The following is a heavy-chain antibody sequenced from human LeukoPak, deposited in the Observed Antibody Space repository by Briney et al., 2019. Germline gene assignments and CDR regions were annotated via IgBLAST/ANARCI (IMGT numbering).Heavy chain of an antibody. CDR1: GFTFSTSG. CDR3: ARALYRQHIVVVNAKNYWYFDL. Sequence: GGSLRLSCAAAGFTFSTSGMNWVRQAPGKGLEWVSYISSSNSNINYADSVKGRFTISRDNAKNSLYLQMNSLRAEDTAVYYCARALYRQHIVVVNAKNYWYFDLWGRGTLVTVSS. J-gene: IGHJ2*01. D-gene: IGHD2-21*01. V-gene: IGHV3-48*01. CDR2: ISSSNSNI.